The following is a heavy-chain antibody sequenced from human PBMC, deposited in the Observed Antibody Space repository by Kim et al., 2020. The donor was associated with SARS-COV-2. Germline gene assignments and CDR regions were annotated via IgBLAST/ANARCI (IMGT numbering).Heavy chain of an antibody. CDR3: ARDPGYYGSGSYLAT. CDR2: IYHSGST. V-gene: IGHV4-4*02. Sequence: SETLSLTCAVSGGSISSSNWWSWVRQPPGKGLEWIGEIYHSGSTNYNPSLKSRVTISVDKSKNQFSLKLSSVTAADTAVYYCARDPGYYGSGSYLATWGQGTLVTVSS. CDR1: GGSISSSNW. J-gene: IGHJ5*02. D-gene: IGHD3-10*01.